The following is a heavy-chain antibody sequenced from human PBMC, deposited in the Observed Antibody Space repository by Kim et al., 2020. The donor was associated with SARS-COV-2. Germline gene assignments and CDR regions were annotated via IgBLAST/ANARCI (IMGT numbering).Heavy chain of an antibody. J-gene: IGHJ4*02. D-gene: IGHD2-21*02. CDR3: ARVSRVVTAEPYFDY. Sequence: SETLSLTCTVSGGSISSYYWSWIRQPPGKGLEWIGYIYYSGSTNYNPSLKSRVTISVDTSKNQFSLKLSSVTAADTAVYYCARVSRVVTAEPYFDYWGQGTLVTVSS. V-gene: IGHV4-59*01. CDR1: GGSISSYY. CDR2: IYYSGST.